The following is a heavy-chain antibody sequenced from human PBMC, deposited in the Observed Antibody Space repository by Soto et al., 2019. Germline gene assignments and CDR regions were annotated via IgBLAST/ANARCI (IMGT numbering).Heavy chain of an antibody. J-gene: IGHJ4*02. Sequence: GGSLRLSCAASGFTFSSYAMSWVRQAPGKGLEWVSAISGSGGSTYYADSVKARFTISRDNSKNTLYLQMNSLRAEDTAVYYCAKAVVGIAVAGTRAPFDYWGQGTLVTV. D-gene: IGHD6-19*01. V-gene: IGHV3-23*01. CDR3: AKAVVGIAVAGTRAPFDY. CDR2: ISGSGGST. CDR1: GFTFSSYA.